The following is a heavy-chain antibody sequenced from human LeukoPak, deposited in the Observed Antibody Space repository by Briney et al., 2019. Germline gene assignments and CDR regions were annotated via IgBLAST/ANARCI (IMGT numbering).Heavy chain of an antibody. V-gene: IGHV4-59*06. CDR2: IYYSGST. Sequence: SETPSLTCTVSGGSISSYYWSWIRQPPGKGLEWIGYIYYSGSTYYNPSLKSRVTISVDTSKNQFSLKLSSVTAADTAVYYCASFIAAAGTRWFDPWGQGTLVTVSS. CDR3: ASFIAAAGTRWFDP. D-gene: IGHD6-13*01. J-gene: IGHJ5*02. CDR1: GGSISSYY.